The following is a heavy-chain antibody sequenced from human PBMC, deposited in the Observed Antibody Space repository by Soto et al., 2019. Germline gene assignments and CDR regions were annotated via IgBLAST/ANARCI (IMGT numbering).Heavy chain of an antibody. V-gene: IGHV1-3*01. D-gene: IGHD1-1*01. CDR3: ARDELELYYFDY. CDR2: INAGNGKT. CDR1: GYTFTSYA. J-gene: IGHJ4*02. Sequence: QVQLVQSGAEVKKPGASVKVSCQASGYTFTSYAMHWVRQAPGQRGEWMGWINAGNGKTKYSQKFKGRVTITRDASARTADMGLSSLSSEDTAVYYCARDELELYYFDYWGQGTLVTVSS.